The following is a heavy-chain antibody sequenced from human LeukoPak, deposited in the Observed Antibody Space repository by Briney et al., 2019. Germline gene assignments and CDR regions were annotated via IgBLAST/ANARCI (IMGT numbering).Heavy chain of an antibody. D-gene: IGHD3/OR15-3a*01. CDR3: ATVTRWTYYFDY. CDR1: GDPITSADYY. CDR2: IYYSGGT. V-gene: IGHV4-30-4*08. J-gene: IGHJ4*02. Sequence: PSETLSLTCTVSGDPITSADYYWSWIRQPPGKGLEWIGYIYYSGGTYYNPSLKSRLTITISADTSKNQFSLNLSSVTAADTAVYYCATVTRWTYYFDYWGQGTLVTVSS.